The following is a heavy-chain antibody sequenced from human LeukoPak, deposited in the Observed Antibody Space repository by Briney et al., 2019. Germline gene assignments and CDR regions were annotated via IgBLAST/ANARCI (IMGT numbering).Heavy chain of an antibody. J-gene: IGHJ4*02. V-gene: IGHV3-21*01. CDR1: GFTFSSYS. CDR2: ITTSSTYI. CDR3: VRGKYSSGWFDY. Sequence: PGGSLRPSCAASGFTFSSYSMSWVRQAPGKGPEWVSSITTSSTYISYAESVKGRFTISRDNAKNSLYLQMNSLRAEDTAVYYCVRGKYSSGWFDYWGQGTLVTVSS. D-gene: IGHD6-19*01.